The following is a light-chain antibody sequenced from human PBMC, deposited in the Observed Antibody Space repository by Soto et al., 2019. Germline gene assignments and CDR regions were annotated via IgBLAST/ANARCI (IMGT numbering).Light chain of an antibody. Sequence: QSALTQPASVSGSPGQSITISCTGTSSDVGDYNCVSWYQQHPGKAPKLMIYDVSNRPSGVSNRFSGSKSGNTASLTISGLQAEDEADYYCSSYTSGNTRVFGGGTQLTVL. CDR2: DVS. CDR3: SSYTSGNTRV. V-gene: IGLV2-14*01. CDR1: SSDVGDYNC. J-gene: IGLJ2*01.